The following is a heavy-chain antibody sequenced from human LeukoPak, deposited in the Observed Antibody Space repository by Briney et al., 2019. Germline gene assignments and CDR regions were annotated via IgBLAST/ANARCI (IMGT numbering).Heavy chain of an antibody. CDR3: ARESYDYGDYGFDY. V-gene: IGHV3-21*01. CDR1: GFTFSSYV. J-gene: IGHJ4*02. CDR2: ISSSSSYI. Sequence: PGGSLRLSCAASGFTFSSYVMSWVRQAPGKGLEWVSSISSSSSYIYYADSVKGRFTISRDNAKNSLYLQMNSLRAEDTAVYYCARESYDYGDYGFDYWGQGTLVTVSS. D-gene: IGHD4-17*01.